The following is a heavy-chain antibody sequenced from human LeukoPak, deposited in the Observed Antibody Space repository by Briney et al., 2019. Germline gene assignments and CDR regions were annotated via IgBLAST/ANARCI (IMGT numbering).Heavy chain of an antibody. CDR3: ARVALISGSYYRMSLDP. CDR2: INPDSGGT. V-gene: IGHV1-2*02. D-gene: IGHD1-26*01. Sequence: GASVKVSCKASGHTFTGYYMHWVRQAPGQGLEWMGWINPDSGGTNYAQKFQGRVTMTRDTSISTAYMELSRLRSDDTAVYYCARVALISGSYYRMSLDPWGQGTLVTVSS. CDR1: GHTFTGYY. J-gene: IGHJ5*02.